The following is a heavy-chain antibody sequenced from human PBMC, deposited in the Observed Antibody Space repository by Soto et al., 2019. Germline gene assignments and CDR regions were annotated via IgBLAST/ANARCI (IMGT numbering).Heavy chain of an antibody. CDR1: GGSISRSSYY. D-gene: IGHD3-3*01. CDR3: ARHFSLDEVWFDP. J-gene: IGHJ5*02. V-gene: IGHV4-39*01. CDR2: IYYSGSI. Sequence: QLQLQESGPGLVKPSETLSLTCTVSGGSISRSSYYWGWIRQPPGKGPEWIGSIYYSGSIKYNPSLKSRVTISVDTSKNQFDLKLSSVTAADTAVYYCARHFSLDEVWFDPWGQGTLVTVSS.